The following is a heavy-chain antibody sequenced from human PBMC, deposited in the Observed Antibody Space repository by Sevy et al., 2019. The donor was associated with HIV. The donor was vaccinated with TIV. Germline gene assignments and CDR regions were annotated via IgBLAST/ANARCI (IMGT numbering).Heavy chain of an antibody. CDR3: ARKADTLDY. Sequence: SSVKVSCKTSGYAFTGYVISWVRQAPGQGLEWMGCIGPSYGNTNYTEKFQGRVNMTTDTSASTAYMELRTLRSDDTAAYYCARKADTLDYWGQGTLVTVSS. CDR2: IGPSYGNT. J-gene: IGHJ4*02. D-gene: IGHD6-19*01. CDR1: GYAFTGYV. V-gene: IGHV1-18*01.